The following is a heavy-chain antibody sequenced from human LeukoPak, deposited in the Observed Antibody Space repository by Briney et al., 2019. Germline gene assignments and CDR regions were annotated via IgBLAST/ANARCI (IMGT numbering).Heavy chain of an antibody. V-gene: IGHV3-23*01. CDR3: ARGDSRGHYCPIDY. CDR2: ISGGGIST. CDR1: GFTFSNYA. D-gene: IGHD3-22*01. Sequence: GGSLRLSCAASGFTFSNYAMTWVRQAPGKGLEWVSLISGGGISTFYADSVKGRFTISRDNSENTLYLQMNSLRAEDTAVYFCARGDSRGHYCPIDYWSQGTLVTVSS. J-gene: IGHJ4*02.